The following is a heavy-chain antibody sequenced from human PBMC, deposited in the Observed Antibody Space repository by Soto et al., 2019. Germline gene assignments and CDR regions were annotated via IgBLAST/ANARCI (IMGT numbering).Heavy chain of an antibody. D-gene: IGHD5-18*01. Sequence: SVKDSCKASGGTFSSYTISWVRQAPGQGLEWMGRIIPILGIANYAQKLQGRVTITADKSTSTAYMERSSLGSEDTAVYYCAISSDVSKVTHRYYFDDWGQGTLVTVSS. J-gene: IGHJ4*02. CDR2: IIPILGIA. CDR1: GGTFSSYT. V-gene: IGHV1-69*02. CDR3: AISSDVSKVTHRYYFDD.